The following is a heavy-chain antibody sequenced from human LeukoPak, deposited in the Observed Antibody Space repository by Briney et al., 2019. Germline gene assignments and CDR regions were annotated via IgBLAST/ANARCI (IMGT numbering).Heavy chain of an antibody. Sequence: ASVKVSCKTSGYTLTNYAMQWVRQAPGQRLEWMGWINAGNGDTKYSQKFQGRVTITRDTSASIAYMKLSSLRSEDTAVYYCARDRGVTMVRGVIDSFDYWGQGTLVTVSS. CDR2: INAGNGDT. CDR3: ARDRGVTMVRGVIDSFDY. V-gene: IGHV1-3*01. D-gene: IGHD3-10*01. J-gene: IGHJ4*02. CDR1: GYTLTNYA.